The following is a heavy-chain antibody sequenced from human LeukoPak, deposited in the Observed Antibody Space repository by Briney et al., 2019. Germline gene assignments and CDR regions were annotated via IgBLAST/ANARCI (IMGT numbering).Heavy chain of an antibody. CDR3: AKAPRLAPFWSGYPLNYYMDV. CDR2: IYSAGDT. D-gene: IGHD3-3*01. V-gene: IGHV3-53*01. CDR1: GFTVSGTY. J-gene: IGHJ6*03. Sequence: GGSLRLSCAASGFTVSGTYMSWVRQAPGKGLEWVSVIYSAGDTFSADSVKGRFTISRDNSKNTVYLQMNSLRAEDTAVYYCAKAPRLAPFWSGYPLNYYMDVRGKGTTVTVSS.